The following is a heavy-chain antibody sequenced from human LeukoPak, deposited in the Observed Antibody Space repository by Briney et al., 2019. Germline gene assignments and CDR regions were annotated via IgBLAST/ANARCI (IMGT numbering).Heavy chain of an antibody. CDR2: ISYDGSNK. Sequence: PGGSLRLSCAASGFTFSSYGMHWVRQAPGKGLEWVAVISYDGSNKYYADSVKGRFTISRDNSKNTLYLQMNSLRAEDTAVYYCAKVKRSGYYTLYYYYGMDIWGQGTTVTVSS. CDR3: AKVKRSGYYTLYYYYGMDI. D-gene: IGHD3-3*01. CDR1: GFTFSSYG. V-gene: IGHV3-30*18. J-gene: IGHJ6*02.